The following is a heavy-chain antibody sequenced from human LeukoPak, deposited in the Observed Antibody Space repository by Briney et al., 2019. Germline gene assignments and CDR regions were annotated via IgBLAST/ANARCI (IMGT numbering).Heavy chain of an antibody. V-gene: IGHV3-23*01. CDR2: LSGSGGNT. J-gene: IGHJ4*02. Sequence: GESLQISCAASGFTFSSYAMSWVRQAPGKGLEWVSALSGSGGNTYYADSVKGRFTISRDNSKNTLYLQMNSLRAEDTAGYYCAKVASLCTSTSCVRGGFDYWGQGTLVTVSS. CDR1: GFTFSSYA. D-gene: IGHD2-2*01. CDR3: AKVASLCTSTSCVRGGFDY.